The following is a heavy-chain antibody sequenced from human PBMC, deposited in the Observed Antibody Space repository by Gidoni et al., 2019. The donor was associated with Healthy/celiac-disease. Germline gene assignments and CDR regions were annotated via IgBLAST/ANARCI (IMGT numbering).Heavy chain of an antibody. Sequence: EVQLVESGGGLVKPGGSLRLSCAASGFPFRSYSINWVRQAPGKGLGWVSSISSSSSYIYYADSVKGRFTISRDNAKNSLYLQMNSLRAEDTAVYYCARDPTEYSSGWDDYWGQGTLVTVSS. J-gene: IGHJ4*02. CDR1: GFPFRSYS. CDR2: ISSSSSYI. D-gene: IGHD6-19*01. V-gene: IGHV3-21*01. CDR3: ARDPTEYSSGWDDY.